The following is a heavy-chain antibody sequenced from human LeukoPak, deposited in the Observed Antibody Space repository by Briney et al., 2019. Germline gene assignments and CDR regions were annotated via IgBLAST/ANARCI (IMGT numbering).Heavy chain of an antibody. CDR2: INPNSGGT. CDR3: AREVEWEPHYFDY. Sequence: ASVKVSCKASGYTFTGYYMHWVRQAPGQGLEWMGWINPNSGGTNYAQNFQGRVTMTRDTSISTAYMELNRLRSDDTAVYYCAREVEWEPHYFDYWGQGTLVTVSS. D-gene: IGHD1-26*01. J-gene: IGHJ4*02. V-gene: IGHV1-2*02. CDR1: GYTFTGYY.